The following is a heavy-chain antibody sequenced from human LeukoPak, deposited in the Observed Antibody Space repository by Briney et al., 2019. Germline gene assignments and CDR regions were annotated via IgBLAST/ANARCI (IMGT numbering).Heavy chain of an antibody. CDR2: IIPIFGTA. V-gene: IGHV1-69*13. CDR1: GGTFSSYA. Sequence: ASVKVSCKASGGTFSSYAISWVRQAPGQGLEWMGGIIPIFGTANYAQKFQGRVTITADESTSTAYMELSSLRSEDTAVYYCARSRTEYYDFWSGYPGFDPWGQGTLVTVSS. D-gene: IGHD3-3*01. CDR3: ARSRTEYYDFWSGYPGFDP. J-gene: IGHJ5*02.